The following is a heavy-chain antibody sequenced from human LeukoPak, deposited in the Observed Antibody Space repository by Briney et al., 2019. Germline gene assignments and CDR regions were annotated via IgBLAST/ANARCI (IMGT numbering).Heavy chain of an antibody. J-gene: IGHJ4*02. CDR3: ARGSRWELPLDY. Sequence: SETLSLTCAVYGGSFSGYYWSWIRQSPGRGLEWIGEINHSGSTNYNPSLKSRATISLDTSKNQFSLKLSSVTAADTAVYYCARGSRWELPLDYWGQGTLVTVSS. CDR1: GGSFSGYY. D-gene: IGHD1-26*01. V-gene: IGHV4-34*01. CDR2: INHSGST.